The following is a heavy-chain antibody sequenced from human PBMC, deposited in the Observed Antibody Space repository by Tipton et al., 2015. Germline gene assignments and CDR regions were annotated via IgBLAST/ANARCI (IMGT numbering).Heavy chain of an antibody. V-gene: IGHV4-38-2*01. CDR2: INHGGST. CDR3: ARGDWII. CDR1: GYSISSGYY. D-gene: IGHD3/OR15-3a*01. J-gene: IGHJ4*02. Sequence: LRLSCAVSGYSISSGYYWGWIRQPPGKGLEWIGEINHGGSTNYNPSLKSRVTISVDTSKNQFSLKLNSVTAADTAVYYCARGDWIIWGQGTLVTVSS.